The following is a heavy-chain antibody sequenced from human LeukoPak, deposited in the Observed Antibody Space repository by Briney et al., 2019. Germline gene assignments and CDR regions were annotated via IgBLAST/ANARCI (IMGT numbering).Heavy chain of an antibody. J-gene: IGHJ4*02. CDR1: GGSISSYY. Sequence: SETLSLTCTVSGGSISSYYWSWIRQHPGKGLQWIGYIYYSGSTSYNPSLKSRVTISVDTSKNQFSLKLSSVTAADTAVYYCARDRGPAAAIFDYWGQGTLVTVSS. CDR3: ARDRGPAAAIFDY. CDR2: IYYSGST. V-gene: IGHV4-59*12. D-gene: IGHD2-2*01.